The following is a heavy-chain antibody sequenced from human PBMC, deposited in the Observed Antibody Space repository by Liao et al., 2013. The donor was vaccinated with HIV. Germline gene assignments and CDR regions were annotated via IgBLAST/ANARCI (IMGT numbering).Heavy chain of an antibody. Sequence: QVQLQESGPGLVKPSETLSLTCTVSGGSISSYYWSWIRQPPGKGLEWIGYIYYTGSTNYNPSLKSRVTISVDTSKNQFSLKLSSVTAADTAVYYCAGNTYSSSPFDYWGQGTLVTVSA. D-gene: IGHD6-6*01. CDR3: AGNTYSSSPFDY. CDR1: GGSISSYY. J-gene: IGHJ4*02. V-gene: IGHV4-59*01. CDR2: IYYTGST.